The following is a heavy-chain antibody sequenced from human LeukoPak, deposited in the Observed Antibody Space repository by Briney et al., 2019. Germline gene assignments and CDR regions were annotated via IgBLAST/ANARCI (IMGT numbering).Heavy chain of an antibody. D-gene: IGHD3-22*01. V-gene: IGHV1-8*01. CDR3: ARSGDYDSSGYAGSFDI. Sequence: GASVKVSCTASGYTFTSYDINWVRQATGQGLEWMGWMNPNSGNTGYAQKFQGRVTMTRNTSISTAYMELSSLRSEDTAVYYCARSGDYDSSGYAGSFDIWGQGTMVTVSS. J-gene: IGHJ3*02. CDR1: GYTFTSYD. CDR2: MNPNSGNT.